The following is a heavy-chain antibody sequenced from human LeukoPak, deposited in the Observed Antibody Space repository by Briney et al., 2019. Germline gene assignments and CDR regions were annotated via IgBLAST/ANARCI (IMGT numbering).Heavy chain of an antibody. Sequence: GGSLRLSCAASGFTFSSYEMNWVRQAPGKGLEWVSYVSSSGSTIYYADSVKGRFTISRDNDKNSLYLQMNSLRAEDTAVYYCARDGGLPDYWGQGTLVTVSS. V-gene: IGHV3-48*03. J-gene: IGHJ4*02. CDR1: GFTFSSYE. CDR2: VSSSGSTI. CDR3: ARDGGLPDY. D-gene: IGHD2-15*01.